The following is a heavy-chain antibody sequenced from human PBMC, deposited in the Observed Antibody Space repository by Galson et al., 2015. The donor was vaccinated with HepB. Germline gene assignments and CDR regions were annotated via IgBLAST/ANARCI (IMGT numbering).Heavy chain of an antibody. Sequence: SVKVSCKASGYTFTGYYMHWVRQAPGQGLEWMGWINPNSGGTNYAQKFQGWVTMTRDTSISTAYMELSRLRSDDTAVYYCARDSYDSSGYSFDYWGQGTLVTVSS. CDR1: GYTFTGYY. CDR2: INPNSGGT. J-gene: IGHJ4*02. D-gene: IGHD3-22*01. CDR3: ARDSYDSSGYSFDY. V-gene: IGHV1-2*04.